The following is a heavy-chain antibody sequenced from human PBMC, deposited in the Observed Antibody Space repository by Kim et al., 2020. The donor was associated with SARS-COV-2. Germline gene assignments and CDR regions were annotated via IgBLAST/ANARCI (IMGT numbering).Heavy chain of an antibody. CDR1: GFTFSSYW. V-gene: IGHV3-74*01. D-gene: IGHD1-20*01. CDR2: IDSDGIST. Sequence: GGSLRLSCAASGFTFSSYWMHWVRQAPGKGLVWVSRIDSDGISTTYADSVEGRFTISRDNAKNSLYLQMNSLRVEDTALYYCVRDGHNNIEFDRWGQGTL. CDR3: VRDGHNNIEFDR. J-gene: IGHJ5*02.